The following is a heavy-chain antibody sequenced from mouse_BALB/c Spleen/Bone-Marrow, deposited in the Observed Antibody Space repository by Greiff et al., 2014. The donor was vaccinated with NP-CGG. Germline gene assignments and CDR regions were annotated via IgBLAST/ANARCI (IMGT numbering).Heavy chain of an antibody. CDR1: GFTFSDYY. Sequence: EVQRVESGGGLVKPGGSLKLSCAASGFTFSDYYMYWVRQTPDRRLEWVATISDGGDYTDYPDNVKGRFTISRDNAKNTLYLQMSRLKSEDTAMYYCARTYRPYALDYWGQGTSVTVSS. CDR2: ISDGGDYT. CDR3: ARTYRPYALDY. D-gene: IGHD2-14*01. V-gene: IGHV5-4*02. J-gene: IGHJ4*01.